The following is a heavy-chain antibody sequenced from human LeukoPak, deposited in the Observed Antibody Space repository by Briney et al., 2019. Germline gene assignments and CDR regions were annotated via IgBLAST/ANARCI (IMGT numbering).Heavy chain of an antibody. D-gene: IGHD3-9*01. J-gene: IGHJ4*02. V-gene: IGHV3-7*01. Sequence: PGGSLRLSCAASGFTFSSYWMSWVRQAPGKGLEWVANIKQDGSEKYYVDSVKGRFTISRDNAKNSLYLQMNSLRAEYTAVYYCARDWRDDILTGYYDPYWGQGTLVTVSS. CDR3: ARDWRDDILTGYYDPY. CDR2: IKQDGSEK. CDR1: GFTFSSYW.